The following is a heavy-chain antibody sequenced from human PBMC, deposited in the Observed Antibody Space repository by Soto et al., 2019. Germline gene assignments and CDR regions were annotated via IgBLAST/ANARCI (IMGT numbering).Heavy chain of an antibody. V-gene: IGHV4-39*01. D-gene: IGHD2-2*01. Sequence: SETLSLTCTVSGGSISSSIYYWGWIRQPPGKGLEWIGSIYYSGSTYYNPSLKSRVTISVDTSKNQFSLKLSSVTAADTAVYYCASLFYCSSTSCYYYYGMDVWGQGTTVTVSS. CDR3: ASLFYCSSTSCYYYYGMDV. CDR2: IYYSGST. CDR1: GGSISSSIYY. J-gene: IGHJ6*02.